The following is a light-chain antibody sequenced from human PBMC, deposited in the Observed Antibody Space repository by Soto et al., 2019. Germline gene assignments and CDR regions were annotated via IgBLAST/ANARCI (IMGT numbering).Light chain of an antibody. Sequence: DIQMTQSPYSLSAAVGDRVTIACRASQNSNTYLNWYQQKPGKAPKLLIFDAASLQSGVPSRFSGGGSRTDFTLTITSLQPEDFATYYCQQTSSAPFTFGPGTKVDIK. V-gene: IGKV1-39*01. CDR1: QNSNTY. J-gene: IGKJ3*01. CDR2: DAA. CDR3: QQTSSAPFT.